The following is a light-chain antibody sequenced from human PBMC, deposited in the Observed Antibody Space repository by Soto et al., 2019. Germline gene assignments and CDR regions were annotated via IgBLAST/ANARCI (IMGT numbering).Light chain of an antibody. V-gene: IGLV2-23*02. CDR2: EVS. CDR3: CTYAGSGNVV. CDR1: SSNVGSYNL. J-gene: IGLJ2*01. Sequence: QSALTQPASVSGSPGQSITISCTGTSSNVGSYNLVSWYQQHPGKAPKLMIYEVSERPSGVSNRFSGSKSGNTASLTISGLQAEDEAVYYCCTYAGSGNVVFGGGTKLTVL.